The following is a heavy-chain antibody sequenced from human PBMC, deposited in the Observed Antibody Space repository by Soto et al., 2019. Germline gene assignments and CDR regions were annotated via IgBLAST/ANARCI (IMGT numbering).Heavy chain of an antibody. Sequence: QVQLVESGGGVVQPGGSLRLSCTTSGFTFNTYGMHWVRQAPGKGLEWVAIIWYDGSNKYYADSVKGRFTISRDNSRNTLYLQMNSPRAEDTALYYCARADCPGASCYSWPFNYGVDVWGQGTTVTVSS. CDR2: IWYDGSNK. CDR1: GFTFNTYG. J-gene: IGHJ6*02. D-gene: IGHD2-15*01. V-gene: IGHV3-33*08. CDR3: ARADCPGASCYSWPFNYGVDV.